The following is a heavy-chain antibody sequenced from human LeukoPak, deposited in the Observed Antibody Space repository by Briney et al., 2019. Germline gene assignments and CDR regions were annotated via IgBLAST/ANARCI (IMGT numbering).Heavy chain of an antibody. J-gene: IGHJ4*02. D-gene: IGHD2-15*01. CDR2: INHSGST. CDR1: GGSFSGYY. CDR3: ASSLKGTPLDY. V-gene: IGHV4-34*01. Sequence: SETLSLTCAVYGGSFSGYYWSWIRQPPGKGLEWIGEINHSGSTNYNPSLKSRVTISVDTSKNQFSLKLSSVTAADTAVYYCASSLKGTPLDYWGQGTLVTVSS.